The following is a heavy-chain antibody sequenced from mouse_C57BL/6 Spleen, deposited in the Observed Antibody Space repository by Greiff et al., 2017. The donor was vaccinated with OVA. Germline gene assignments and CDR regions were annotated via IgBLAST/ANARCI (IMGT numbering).Heavy chain of an antibody. CDR3: ARKPNYGSSDGYLDV. CDR2: IWTGGGS. Sequence: VMLVESGPGLVAPSQSLSITCTVSGFSLTSYAISWVRQPPGQGLEWLGVIWTGGGSPYNSALKSRLSISKDNSKSQVFLKMNSLQTDDTARYYRARKPNYGSSDGYLDVWGTGTTVTVSS. D-gene: IGHD1-1*01. J-gene: IGHJ1*03. CDR1: GFSLTSYA. V-gene: IGHV2-9-1*01.